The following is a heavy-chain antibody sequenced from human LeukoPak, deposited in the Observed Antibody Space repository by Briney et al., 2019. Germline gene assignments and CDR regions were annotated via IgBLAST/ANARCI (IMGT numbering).Heavy chain of an antibody. V-gene: IGHV1-69*01. CDR1: GGTFSSYA. D-gene: IGHD6-13*01. CDR2: IIPIFGTA. J-gene: IGHJ4*02. CDR3: ASIREGIAAAPHDY. Sequence: SVKVSCKASGGTFSSYAISWVRQAPGQGLEWMGGIIPIFGTANYAQKFQGRVTITADESTSTAYMELSSLRSEDTAVYYCASIREGIAAAPHDYRGQGTLVTGSS.